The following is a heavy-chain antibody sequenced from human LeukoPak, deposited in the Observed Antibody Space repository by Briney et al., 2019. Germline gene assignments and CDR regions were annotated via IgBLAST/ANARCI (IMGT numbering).Heavy chain of an antibody. Sequence: PGRSLRLSCVASALNRTDTGMNAVRQAPGKGLEWVAVISYDGSNKYYADSVKGRFTISRDNSKNTLYLQMNSLRAEDTAVYYCAKDYYDCSLLFDYWGQGTLVTVSS. CDR2: ISYDGSNK. CDR1: ALNRTDTG. V-gene: IGHV3-30*18. CDR3: AKDYYDCSLLFDY. J-gene: IGHJ4*02. D-gene: IGHD3-22*01.